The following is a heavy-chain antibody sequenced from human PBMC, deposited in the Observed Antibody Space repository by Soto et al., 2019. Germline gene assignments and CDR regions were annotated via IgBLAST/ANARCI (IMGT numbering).Heavy chain of an antibody. Sequence: GXSLKVSCKASAYTFTGYYMHWVRQAPGQGLEWMGWINPNSGGTNYAQKFQGRVTMTRDTSISTAYMELSRLRSDDADVYYFARDTMIVVVTRPDAFDIWGQGTMVTV. CDR2: INPNSGGT. CDR3: ARDTMIVVVTRPDAFDI. J-gene: IGHJ3*02. V-gene: IGHV1-2*02. CDR1: AYTFTGYY. D-gene: IGHD3-22*01.